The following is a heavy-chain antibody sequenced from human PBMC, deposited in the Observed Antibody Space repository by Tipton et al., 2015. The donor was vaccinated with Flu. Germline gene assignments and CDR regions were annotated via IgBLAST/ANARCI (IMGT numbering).Heavy chain of an antibody. V-gene: IGHV3-23*01. J-gene: IGHJ4*02. D-gene: IGHD5/OR15-5a*01. CDR3: AKVIPELVSGLDY. Sequence: GSLRLSCAASGFTCSRYGMSWVRQAPGKGLEWVAGFSGSGTTYFADSVKGRFTISRDFSKNTMYLKMNSLRAEDTAVYYCAKVIPELVSGLDYWGQGTLVTVSS. CDR1: GFTCSRYG. CDR2: FSGSGTT.